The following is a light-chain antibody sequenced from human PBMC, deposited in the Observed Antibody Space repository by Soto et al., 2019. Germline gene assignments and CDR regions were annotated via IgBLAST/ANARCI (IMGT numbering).Light chain of an antibody. Sequence: EIVLTQSPGTLSLSPGERATLSCRASQSVGSNYLAWYQQKPGQAPRLLIYGASSRATGIPDRFSGSGSGTDFTLTISRLEPEDFAVYYCQQYGSSSTFGQGTRLEI. V-gene: IGKV3-20*01. CDR2: GAS. J-gene: IGKJ5*01. CDR1: QSVGSNY. CDR3: QQYGSSST.